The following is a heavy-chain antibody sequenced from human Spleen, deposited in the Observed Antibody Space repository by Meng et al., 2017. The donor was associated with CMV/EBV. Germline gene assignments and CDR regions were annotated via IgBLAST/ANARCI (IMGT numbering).Heavy chain of an antibody. CDR3: ARGFSENWPAAFGT. J-gene: IGHJ3*02. CDR2: TYYRSQWKS. V-gene: IGHV6-1*01. Sequence: SQTLSLTCAISGDSVLGNRVAWNWIRQSPSRGLEWLGRTYYRSQWKSDYAVSVKGRIIINPDTSKNRFSLHVISATPEDTAMYYCARGFSENWPAAFGTWGQGTVVTVSS. CDR1: GDSVLGNRVA. D-gene: IGHD1-26*01.